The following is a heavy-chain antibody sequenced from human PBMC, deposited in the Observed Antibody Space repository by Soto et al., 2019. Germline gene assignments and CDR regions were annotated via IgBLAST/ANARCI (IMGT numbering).Heavy chain of an antibody. J-gene: IGHJ4*02. CDR1: GFTFSSYG. CDR2: ISYDGSNK. CDR3: AKDGVGGGSSSEPDD. D-gene: IGHD6-6*01. V-gene: IGHV3-30*18. Sequence: GRSFRLSCAASGFTFSSYGMHWVRQAPGKGLEWVAVISYDGSNKYYADSVKGRFTISRDNSKNTLYLQMNRLRAEDTAVYYLAKDGVGGGSSSEPDDCGQGTRVTVSS.